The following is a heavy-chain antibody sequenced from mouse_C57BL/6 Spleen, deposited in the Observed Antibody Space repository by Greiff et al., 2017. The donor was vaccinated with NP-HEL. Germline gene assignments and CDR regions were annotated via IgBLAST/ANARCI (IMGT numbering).Heavy chain of an antibody. J-gene: IGHJ2*01. CDR2: IDPSDSET. Sequence: VQLQQSGAELVRPGSSVKLSCKASGYTFTSYWMHWVKQRPIQGLEWIGNIDPSDSETHYNQKFKDKATLTVDKSSSTAYMQLSSLTSEDSAVYYCARLYDGYSFDYWGQGTTLTVSS. V-gene: IGHV1-52*01. CDR3: ARLYDGYSFDY. CDR1: GYTFTSYW. D-gene: IGHD2-3*01.